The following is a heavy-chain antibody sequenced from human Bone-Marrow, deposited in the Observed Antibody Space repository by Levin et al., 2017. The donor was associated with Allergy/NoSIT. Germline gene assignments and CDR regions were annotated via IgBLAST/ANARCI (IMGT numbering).Heavy chain of an antibody. D-gene: IGHD3-22*01. V-gene: IGHV1-46*02. CDR1: GYPFNNYY. J-gene: IGHJ4*02. CDR2: IEPSGLT. Sequence: ASVKVSCKASGYPFNNYYIHWVRQAPGRGLEWVGLIEPSGLTRYAQKFQGRISMTRDTSTSTGYLNLSSLRSEDTAVYYCARPIDHYESSAFDYWGQGTLVTVSS. CDR3: ARPIDHYESSAFDY.